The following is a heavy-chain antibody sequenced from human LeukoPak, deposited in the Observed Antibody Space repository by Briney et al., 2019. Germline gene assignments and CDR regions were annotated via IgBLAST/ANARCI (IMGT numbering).Heavy chain of an antibody. D-gene: IGHD2-15*01. CDR3: ARDIGDYYYYFYMDV. CDR1: GFTFSNYW. Sequence: GGSLRLSCAASGFTFSNYWMHWVRQAPGKGLVWVSRINSDGINTSYADSVKGRFTISRDNAKNTLNLQMNSLRAEDTAVYYCARDIGDYYYYFYMDVWGKGTTVTVSS. V-gene: IGHV3-74*01. J-gene: IGHJ6*03. CDR2: INSDGINT.